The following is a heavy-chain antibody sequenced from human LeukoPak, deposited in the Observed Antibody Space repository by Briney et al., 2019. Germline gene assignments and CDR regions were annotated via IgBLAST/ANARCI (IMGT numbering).Heavy chain of an antibody. D-gene: IGHD3-10*01. V-gene: IGHV3-21*01. J-gene: IGHJ4*02. CDR1: GFTFSSYS. CDR2: ISTSSSYI. Sequence: TGGSLRLSCAASGFTFSSYSMNWVRQAPGKGLEWVSSISTSSSYIYYADSVKGRFTISRDNAKNSLYLQMNSLRAEDTSVYYCARDSVGMYYFDYWGQGTLVIVSS. CDR3: ARDSVGMYYFDY.